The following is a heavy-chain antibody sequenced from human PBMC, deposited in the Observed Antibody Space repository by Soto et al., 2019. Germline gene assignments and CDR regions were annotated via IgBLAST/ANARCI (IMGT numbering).Heavy chain of an antibody. CDR1: GFAFDDYA. D-gene: IGHD5-12*01. CDR2: ISWNSGSI. V-gene: IGHV3-9*01. J-gene: IGHJ4*02. Sequence: GGSLRLSCAASGFAFDDYAMHWFRQAPGKGLEWVSGISWNSGSIGYADSVKGRFTISRDNAKNSLYLQMNSLRSEDTALYYCAKDMGYDLSPLGYFDYWGQGTLVTVSS. CDR3: AKDMGYDLSPLGYFDY.